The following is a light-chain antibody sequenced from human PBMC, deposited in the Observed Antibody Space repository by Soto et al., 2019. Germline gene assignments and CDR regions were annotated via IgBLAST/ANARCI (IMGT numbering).Light chain of an antibody. Sequence: DIQLTQSPSSLSASVGDRVTITCLASQRISTYLNWYQQKPGQAPKLLIYVASLLQSGVPSRFSGSGSGTDFTLTISGLQPEDFATYYCQQSYDTVAITFGQGTRLEIK. V-gene: IGKV1-39*01. CDR3: QQSYDTVAIT. CDR2: VAS. J-gene: IGKJ5*01. CDR1: QRISTY.